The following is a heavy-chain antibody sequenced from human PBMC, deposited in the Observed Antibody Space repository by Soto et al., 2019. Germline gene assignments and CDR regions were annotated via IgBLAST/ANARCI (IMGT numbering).Heavy chain of an antibody. V-gene: IGHV3-74*01. D-gene: IGHD6-19*01. Sequence: PGGSLRLSCAASGFTFSSYWMHWVRQAPGKGLVWVSRINSDGSSTSYADSVKGRFTISRDNAKNTLYLQMNSLRAEDRAVYYCARRGWAYSSGWYLDYWGQGTLVTVSS. CDR2: INSDGSST. CDR3: ARRGWAYSSGWYLDY. J-gene: IGHJ4*02. CDR1: GFTFSSYW.